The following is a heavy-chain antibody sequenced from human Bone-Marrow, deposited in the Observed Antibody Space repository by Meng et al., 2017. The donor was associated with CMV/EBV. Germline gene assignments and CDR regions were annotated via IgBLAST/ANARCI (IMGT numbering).Heavy chain of an antibody. D-gene: IGHD6-19*01. V-gene: IGHV3-11*06. CDR1: ITFSEYY. CDR3: ARGGSGWYQYYYGMDV. CDR2: ISSSSSYT. J-gene: IGHJ6*02. Sequence: ITFSEYYMSWIRQAPGKGLEWVSYISSSSSYTNYADSVKGRFTISRDNAKNSLYLQMNSLRAEDTAVYYCARGGSGWYQYYYGMDVWGQGTTVTVSS.